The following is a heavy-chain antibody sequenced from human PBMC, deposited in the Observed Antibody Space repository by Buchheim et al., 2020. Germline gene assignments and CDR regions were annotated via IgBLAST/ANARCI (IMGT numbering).Heavy chain of an antibody. CDR2: ISSSISDI. J-gene: IGHJ4*02. D-gene: IGHD1-14*01. CDR3: ARWPEGDY. V-gene: IGHV3-48*01. Sequence: EVQLVESGGGLVQPGGSLRLSCAASGFTFSNYRMNWVRQAPGKGLEWISYISSSISDIYYADSVKGRCTIPRENAKYSLHLQMNSLRAEDTAVYYCARWPEGDYWGQGTL. CDR1: GFTFSNYR.